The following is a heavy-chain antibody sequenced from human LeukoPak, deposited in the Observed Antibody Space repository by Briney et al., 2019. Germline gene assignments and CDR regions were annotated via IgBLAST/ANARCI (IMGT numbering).Heavy chain of an antibody. CDR2: IYYSGST. J-gene: IGHJ6*03. CDR1: AGSISNDY. CDR3: ARGRVSSSTWYSTYYYYFYMDV. D-gene: IGHD1-1*01. V-gene: IGHV4-59*01. Sequence: SETLSLTCTVSAGSISNDYWSWIRQPPGKGLEWIGYIYYSGSTSYNPSLKSRVTMSVDTSKNQFSLKLSSVTAADTAVYFCARGRVSSSTWYSTYYYYFYMDVWGKGTTVTVSS.